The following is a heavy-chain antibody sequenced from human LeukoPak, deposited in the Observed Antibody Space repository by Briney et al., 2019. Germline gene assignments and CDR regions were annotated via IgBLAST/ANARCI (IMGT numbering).Heavy chain of an antibody. J-gene: IGHJ4*02. V-gene: IGHV1-2*02. Sequence: ASVKVSCKASGGTFSNYAISWVRQAPGQGLEWMGWINPNSGGTNYAQKFQGRVTMTRDTSISTAYMELSRLRSDDTAVYYCATDHCSSTSCYPDYWGQGTLVTVSS. CDR1: GGTFSNYA. CDR3: ATDHCSSTSCYPDY. D-gene: IGHD2-2*01. CDR2: INPNSGGT.